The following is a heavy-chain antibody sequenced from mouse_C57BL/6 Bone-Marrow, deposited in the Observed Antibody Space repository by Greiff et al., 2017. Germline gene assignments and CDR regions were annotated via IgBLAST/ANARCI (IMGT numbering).Heavy chain of an antibody. J-gene: IGHJ2*01. CDR2: IDPENGDT. D-gene: IGHD1-1*01. CDR1: GFNIKDDY. V-gene: IGHV14-4*01. Sequence: EVQLQQSGAELVRPGASVKLSCTASGFNIKDDYMHWVKQRPEQGLEWIGWIDPENGDTEYASKFQGKATITADTSSNTAYLQLSSLTSEDTAVYYGTTWSITTVVAPFDYWGQGTTLTVSS. CDR3: TTWSITTVVAPFDY.